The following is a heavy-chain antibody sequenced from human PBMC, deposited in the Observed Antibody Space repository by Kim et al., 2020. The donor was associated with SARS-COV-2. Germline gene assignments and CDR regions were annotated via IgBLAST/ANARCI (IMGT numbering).Heavy chain of an antibody. J-gene: IGHJ4*02. CDR2: INPNSGGT. CDR3: ARDGPYSSGWYYFDY. D-gene: IGHD6-19*01. Sequence: ASVKVSCKASGYTFTGYYMHWVRQAPGQGLEWMGRINPNSGGTNYAQKFQGRVTKTRDTSISTAYMELSRLRSDDTAVYYCARDGPYSSGWYYFDYWGQGPLVTVSS. CDR1: GYTFTGYY. V-gene: IGHV1-2*06.